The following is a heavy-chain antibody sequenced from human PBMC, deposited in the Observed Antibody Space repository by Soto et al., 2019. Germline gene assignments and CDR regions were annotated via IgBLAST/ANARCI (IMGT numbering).Heavy chain of an antibody. D-gene: IGHD5-18*01. CDR2: VYYRGST. J-gene: IGHJ4*02. CDR1: GASISSYY. V-gene: IGHV4-59*01. Sequence: SDTLSLTFRLSGASISSYYWSWIRQPPGKGLEWIGDVYYRGSTNYNPSLKSRVTISVDASKNQFSLKLSSVTAADTAVYYCASHTAMVTYFDYWGQGTLVTVS. CDR3: ASHTAMVTYFDY.